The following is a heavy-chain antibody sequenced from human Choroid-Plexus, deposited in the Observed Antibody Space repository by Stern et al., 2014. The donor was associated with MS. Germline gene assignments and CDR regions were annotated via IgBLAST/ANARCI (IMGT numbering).Heavy chain of an antibody. V-gene: IGHV3-30*18. J-gene: IGHJ5*02. CDR3: AKDRQYLTYFFDH. CDR2: VSYDGSNK. CDR1: GFTFGSCA. D-gene: IGHD2/OR15-2a*01. Sequence: VHLVESGGGVVQPGRPLRLSCVASGFTFGSCAMHWVRPAPGKGLGWVAGVSYDGSNKYYADSVKGRFTISRDNSQNTLYMQMSSLRPEDTAVYYCAKDRQYLTYFFDHWGQGSLVTVSS.